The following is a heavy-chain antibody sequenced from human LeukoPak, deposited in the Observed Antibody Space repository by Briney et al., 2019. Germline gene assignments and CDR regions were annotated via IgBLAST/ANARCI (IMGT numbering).Heavy chain of an antibody. J-gene: IGHJ5*02. V-gene: IGHV1-8*01. CDR3: AATDALGYCSGGSCYSDPGWFDP. CDR2: MNPNSGNT. D-gene: IGHD2-15*01. CDR1: GYTFTSYD. Sequence: GASVKVSCKASGYTFTSYDINWVRQATGQGLEWMGWMNPNSGNTGYAQKFQERVTITRDMSTSTAYMELSSLRSEDTAVYYCAATDALGYCSGGSCYSDPGWFDPWGQGTLVTVSS.